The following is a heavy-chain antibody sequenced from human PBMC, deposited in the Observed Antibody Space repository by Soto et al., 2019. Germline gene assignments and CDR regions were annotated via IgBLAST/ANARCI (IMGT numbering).Heavy chain of an antibody. CDR2: ISPNSNYR. Sequence: LGESGGGLVKPGGSLKLPRQASRFTFSHFYMTYIRQAPVKGLEWLSYISPNSNYREYAESVKGRHIISIDKAKKSLSLQMNSLRVEATSFYYCVRGGGGGQFDSWGQGILVTVSS. D-gene: IGHD2-21*01. V-gene: IGHV3-11*06. J-gene: IGHJ4*02. CDR1: RFTFSHFY. CDR3: VRGGGGGQFDS.